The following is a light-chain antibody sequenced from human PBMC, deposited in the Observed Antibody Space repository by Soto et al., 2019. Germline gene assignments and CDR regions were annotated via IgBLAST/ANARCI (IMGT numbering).Light chain of an antibody. CDR3: QQYNSWPPMYT. CDR1: QSVSSN. Sequence: EIVMTQSPATLSVSPGERATLSCRASQSVSSNLAWYRQKPGQAPRLLVYSASTRATGIPARFSGSGSGTEFTLTISSLQSEDFAVYYCQQYNSWPPMYTFGQGTKLEIK. J-gene: IGKJ2*01. V-gene: IGKV3-15*01. CDR2: SAS.